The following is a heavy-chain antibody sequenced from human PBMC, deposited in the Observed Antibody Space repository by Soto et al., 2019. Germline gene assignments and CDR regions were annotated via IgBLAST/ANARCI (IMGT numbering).Heavy chain of an antibody. J-gene: IGHJ6*03. CDR3: AKGYYYGSVRGVNVPFYYYYYMDV. V-gene: IGHV3-23*01. CDR1: GFTFSSYA. CDR2: ISGSGGST. D-gene: IGHD3-10*01. Sequence: GGSLRLSCAASGFTFSSYAMSWVRQAPGKGLEWVSAISGSGGSTYYADSVKGRFTISRDNSKNTLYLQMNSLRAEDTAVYYCAKGYYYGSVRGVNVPFYYYYYMDVWGKGTTVTVSS.